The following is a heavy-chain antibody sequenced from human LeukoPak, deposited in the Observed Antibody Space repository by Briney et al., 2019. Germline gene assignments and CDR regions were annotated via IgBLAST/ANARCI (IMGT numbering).Heavy chain of an antibody. V-gene: IGHV4-59*01. Sequence: PSETLSLTCTVSGGGMNSYYWNWIRQPPGEGLEWIGYVDDSGTTKYNPSLKSRVTISVDTSKNQFSLNLSSVTAADTALYYCARTGSTYMGCFDYWGQGTLVTVSS. CDR2: VDDSGTT. CDR3: ARTGSTYMGCFDY. D-gene: IGHD6-19*01. CDR1: GGGMNSYY. J-gene: IGHJ4*02.